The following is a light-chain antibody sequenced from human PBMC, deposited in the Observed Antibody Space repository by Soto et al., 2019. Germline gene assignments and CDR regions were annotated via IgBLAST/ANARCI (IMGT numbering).Light chain of an antibody. Sequence: EIVLTQSPATLSLSPGEGAILSCRASQSLSGRYLAWYQQKLGQAPRLLIYDVSSRASGIPDRFSGSGSGTEFTLTISRLEPEDFAVYYCQQYGSSPPAFGQGTKVDIK. CDR3: QQYGSSPPA. J-gene: IGKJ1*01. V-gene: IGKV3-20*01. CDR1: QSLSGRY. CDR2: DVS.